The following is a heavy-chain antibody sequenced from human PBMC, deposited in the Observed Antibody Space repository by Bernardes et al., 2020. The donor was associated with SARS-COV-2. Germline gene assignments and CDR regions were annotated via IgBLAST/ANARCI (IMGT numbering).Heavy chain of an antibody. V-gene: IGHV5-10-1*01. CDR1: GYYFTNSW. J-gene: IGHJ2*01. CDR3: ARDQSDYSRTWHERYFDL. CDR2: IDPSDSYS. D-gene: IGHD4-4*01. Sequence: GESLKISCKATGYYFTNSWINWVRQMPGKGLEWMGRIDPSDSYSNYSPSFQGHVTISTDKSISSAFLQWSSLKASDTAMYYCARDQSDYSRTWHERYFDLWGRGTLVTVSS.